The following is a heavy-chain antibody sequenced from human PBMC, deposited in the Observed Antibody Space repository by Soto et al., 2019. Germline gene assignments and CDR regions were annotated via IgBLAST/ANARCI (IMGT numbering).Heavy chain of an antibody. D-gene: IGHD3-22*01. CDR2: ISAYNGNT. V-gene: IGHV1-18*01. CDR3: ARVLAYDSSGYYPDY. CDR1: GYTFTSYG. J-gene: IGHJ4*01. Sequence: ASVKVSCKASGYTFTSYGISWVRQAPGQGLEWMGWISAYNGNTNYSQKLQGRVTMTTDTSTSTAYMELRSLRSDDTAVYYCARVLAYDSSGYYPDYWGHGTLVTVSS.